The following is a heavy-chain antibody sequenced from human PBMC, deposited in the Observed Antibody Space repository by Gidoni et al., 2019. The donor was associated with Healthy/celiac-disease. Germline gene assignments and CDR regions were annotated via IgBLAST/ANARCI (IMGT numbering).Heavy chain of an antibody. Sequence: QVQLVESGGGVVQPGRSLRLSCAASGFTFSSYAMHWVRQAPGKGLEWVAVISYDGSNKYYADSVKGRFTISRDNSKNTLYLQMNSLRAEDTAVYYCARDKVAGNFDYWGQGTLVTVSS. CDR1: GFTFSSYA. CDR2: ISYDGSNK. CDR3: ARDKVAGNFDY. J-gene: IGHJ4*02. D-gene: IGHD6-19*01. V-gene: IGHV3-30-3*01.